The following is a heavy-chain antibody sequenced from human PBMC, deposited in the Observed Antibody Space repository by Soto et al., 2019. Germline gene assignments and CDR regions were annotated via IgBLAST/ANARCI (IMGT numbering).Heavy chain of an antibody. CDR1: GYTFTTYG. CDR2: IGAYSGNT. Sequence: QVQLVQSGAEVKKPGASVKVSCKASGYTFTTYGITWVRQAPGQGLEWMGWIGAYSGNTNYAQKLQGRLTVTTDTSTNTAYMDLRSLRSDDTAVYYCARVVKAGDYGDYGRYYFDYWGHGTLVTVSS. J-gene: IGHJ4*01. V-gene: IGHV1-18*04. D-gene: IGHD4-17*01. CDR3: ARVVKAGDYGDYGRYYFDY.